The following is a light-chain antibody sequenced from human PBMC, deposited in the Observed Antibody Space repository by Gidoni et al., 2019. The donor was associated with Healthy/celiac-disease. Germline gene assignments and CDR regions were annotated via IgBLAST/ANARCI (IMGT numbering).Light chain of an antibody. J-gene: IGKJ4*01. CDR3: QQYDNLPLT. CDR1: QDMSNY. V-gene: IGKV1-33*01. CDR2: DAS. Sequence: IQTTQSPSFLSASVGERVTITCQASQDMSNYLNGYQQKPGKAPKLLIYDASNLETGVPARFSGSGSGTDFTFTISSLQPEDIATYYCQQYDNLPLTFGGXTKVESK.